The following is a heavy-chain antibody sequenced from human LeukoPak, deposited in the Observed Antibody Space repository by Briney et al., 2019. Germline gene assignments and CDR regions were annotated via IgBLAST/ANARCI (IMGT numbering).Heavy chain of an antibody. CDR1: GITFSSYG. CDR2: ISSTGGTT. V-gene: IGHV3-23*01. J-gene: IGHJ3*02. Sequence: GGSLRLSCAASGITFSSYGMSWVRQAPGKGLEWVSSISSTGGTTYYADSVKGRFTISRDNAKNMLYLQMNSLRADDTAVYYCATLEYYDSSNDVFDIWGQGTMVTVSS. D-gene: IGHD3-22*01. CDR3: ATLEYYDSSNDVFDI.